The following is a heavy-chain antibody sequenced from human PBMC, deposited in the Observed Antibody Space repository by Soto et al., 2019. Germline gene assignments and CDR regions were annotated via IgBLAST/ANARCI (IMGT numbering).Heavy chain of an antibody. Sequence: PGGSLRLSCAASGFTFNNYAMNWVRQAPGKGLEWVSSFTGSGGSTYYADSVKGRFTISRDNSKNTLYLQLNSLRAEDTAVYYCARSGEYCNTATCYKFYSHWGQGTLVTVSS. D-gene: IGHD2-2*02. CDR3: ARSGEYCNTATCYKFYSH. CDR2: FTGSGGST. J-gene: IGHJ4*02. CDR1: GFTFNNYA. V-gene: IGHV3-23*01.